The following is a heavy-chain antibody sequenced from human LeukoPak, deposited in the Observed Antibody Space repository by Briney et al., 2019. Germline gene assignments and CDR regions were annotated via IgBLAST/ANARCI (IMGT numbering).Heavy chain of an antibody. CDR3: ASWALYYHDSSGYVRDY. D-gene: IGHD3-22*01. Sequence: GGSLRLSCAASGFRFSDYYMSWIRLAPGKGLEWVSYISSSGSTKYYADSVKGRFTISRDNAKNSLYLQMNSLRAEDTAVYYCASWALYYHDSSGYVRDYWGQGTLVTVSS. CDR1: GFRFSDYY. J-gene: IGHJ4*02. V-gene: IGHV3-11*01. CDR2: ISSSGSTK.